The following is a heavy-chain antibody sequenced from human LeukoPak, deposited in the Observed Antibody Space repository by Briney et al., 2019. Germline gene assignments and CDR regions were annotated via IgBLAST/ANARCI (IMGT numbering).Heavy chain of an antibody. CDR2: IYTSGST. CDR1: GGSISSGSYY. J-gene: IGHJ6*02. Sequence: PSQTLSLTCTVSGGSISSGSYYWSWIRQPAGKGLEWIGRIYTSGSTNYNPSLKSRVTIPVDTSKNQFSLKLSSVTAADTAVYYCARGITIFGVVTAMDVWGQGTTVTVSS. CDR3: ARGITIFGVVTAMDV. D-gene: IGHD3-3*01. V-gene: IGHV4-61*02.